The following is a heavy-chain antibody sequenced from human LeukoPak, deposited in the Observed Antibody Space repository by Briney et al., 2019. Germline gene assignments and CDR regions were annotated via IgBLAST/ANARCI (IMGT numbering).Heavy chain of an antibody. V-gene: IGHV1-2*02. J-gene: IGHJ4*02. Sequence: ASVKVSCKASGYTFTGYYMHWVRQAPGQGLEWMGWINPNSGDTNYAQKFQGRVTMTRDTSISTAYMELRSLRSDDTAVYYCARVTQTDYDFDYWGQGTLVTVSS. CDR1: GYTFTGYY. CDR2: INPNSGDT. D-gene: IGHD4-17*01. CDR3: ARVTQTDYDFDY.